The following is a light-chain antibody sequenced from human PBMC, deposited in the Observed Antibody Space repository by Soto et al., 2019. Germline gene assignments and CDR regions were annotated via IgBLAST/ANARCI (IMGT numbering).Light chain of an antibody. V-gene: IGLV2-14*01. CDR2: EVN. J-gene: IGLJ3*02. CDR3: NSYTSSNTWV. Sequence: QSALTQPASVSGSPGQSITISCTGTSGDVSAYNYVSWYQQHPGKAPKLMIYEVNNRPSGVSDRFSGSKSGDTASLTISGLQAEDEADYYCNSYTSSNTWVFGGGTKLTVL. CDR1: SGDVSAYNY.